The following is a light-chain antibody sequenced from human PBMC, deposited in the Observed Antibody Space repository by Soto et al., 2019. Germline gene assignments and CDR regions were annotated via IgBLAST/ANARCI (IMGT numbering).Light chain of an antibody. CDR1: QSVSSN. CDR2: GAS. V-gene: IGKV3-15*01. Sequence: EIVLTQSPGSLSFSAGERATLSCRASQSVSSNLAWYQQKPGQAPRLLIYGASTRPTGIPARFSGSGSGTEFTLTISSLQSEDFAVYYCQQYNNWPQTFGQGTKVDIK. J-gene: IGKJ1*01. CDR3: QQYNNWPQT.